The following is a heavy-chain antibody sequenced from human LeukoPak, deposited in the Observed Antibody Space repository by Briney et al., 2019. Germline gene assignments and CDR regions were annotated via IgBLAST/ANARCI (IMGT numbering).Heavy chain of an antibody. J-gene: IGHJ4*02. Sequence: PGGSLRLSCAASGFTFSSYAMHWVRQAPGKGLEWVAVISYDGSNKYYADSVKGRFTISRDNSKNTLYLQMNSLRTEDTAVYYCARDQGGSSWPPDIDYWGQGTLVTVSS. CDR3: ARDQGGSSWPPDIDY. D-gene: IGHD6-13*01. CDR2: ISYDGSNK. CDR1: GFTFSSYA. V-gene: IGHV3-30-3*01.